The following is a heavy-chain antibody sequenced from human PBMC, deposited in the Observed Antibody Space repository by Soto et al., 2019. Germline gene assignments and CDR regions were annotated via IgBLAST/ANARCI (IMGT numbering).Heavy chain of an antibody. Sequence: EVQLVESGGGLVKPGGSLRLSCAASGFTLSSYSMNWVRQAPGKGLEWVSSSSSSSSYIYYADSVKGRFTISRDNAKNSPYLQMNSLRAEDTAVYYCARDTGALTYYYDSSGGYYGMDVWGQGTTVTVSS. CDR1: GFTLSSYS. CDR3: ARDTGALTYYYDSSGGYYGMDV. V-gene: IGHV3-21*01. D-gene: IGHD3-22*01. CDR2: SSSSSSYI. J-gene: IGHJ6*02.